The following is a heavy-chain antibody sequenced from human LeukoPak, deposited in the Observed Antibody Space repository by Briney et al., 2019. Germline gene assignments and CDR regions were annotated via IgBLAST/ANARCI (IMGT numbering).Heavy chain of an antibody. CDR1: GYTFTSYY. CDR3: ARGGSNSHSPFFGVVIIEYYFDY. Sequence: GASVKVFCKASGYTFTSYYMHWVRQAPGQGLEWMGIINPSGGSTSYAQKFQGRVTMTRDTSTSTVYMELSSLRSEDTAVYYCARGGSNSHSPFFGVVIIEYYFDYWGQGTLVTVSS. D-gene: IGHD3-3*01. J-gene: IGHJ4*02. CDR2: INPSGGST. V-gene: IGHV1-46*01.